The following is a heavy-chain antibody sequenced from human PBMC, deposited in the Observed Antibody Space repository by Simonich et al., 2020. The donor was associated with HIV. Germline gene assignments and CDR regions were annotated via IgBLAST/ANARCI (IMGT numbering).Heavy chain of an antibody. J-gene: IGHJ4*02. D-gene: IGHD5-18*01. CDR1: GGSVSGYY. V-gene: IGHV4-34*01. CDR3: ARYTGMAGFDY. Sequence: VQLQQWGAGLLQPWEPLSLTCAVSGGSVSGYYWSWIRPPPGKGLAWIGEITYSGKTNYKPSRKRRFIISVDTSKNQFSLKLSAVTATDTAVYYCARYTGMAGFDYWGQGTLVTVSS. CDR2: ITYSGKT.